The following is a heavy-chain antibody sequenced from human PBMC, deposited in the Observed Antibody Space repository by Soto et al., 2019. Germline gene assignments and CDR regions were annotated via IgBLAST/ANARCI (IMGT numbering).Heavy chain of an antibody. CDR1: GDSLSTGGPY. J-gene: IGHJ4*02. CDR3: ARRPRHYFDY. V-gene: IGHV4-31*11. CDR2: IYYTGST. D-gene: IGHD3-10*01. Sequence: SETLSLTFVFSGDSLSTGGPYWNCIRQFPGKGLEWIGDIYYTGSTHYNPSLQSRLTITVDTSRNRFSLKLYSVTVADTAVYYCARRPRHYFDYWGQGALVTVSS.